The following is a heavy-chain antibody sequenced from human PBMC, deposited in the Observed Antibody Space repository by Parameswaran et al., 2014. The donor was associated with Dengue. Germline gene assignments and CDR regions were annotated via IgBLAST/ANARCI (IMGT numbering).Heavy chain of an antibody. CDR3: AREGIFGVVIGVRYFDY. D-gene: IGHD3-3*01. V-gene: IGHV4-59*01. Sequence: VRQAPGKGLEWIGYIYYSGSTNYNPSLKSRVTISVDTSKNQFSLKLSSVTAADTAVYYCAREGIFGVVIGVRYFDYWGQGTLVTVSS. CDR2: IYYSGST. J-gene: IGHJ4*02.